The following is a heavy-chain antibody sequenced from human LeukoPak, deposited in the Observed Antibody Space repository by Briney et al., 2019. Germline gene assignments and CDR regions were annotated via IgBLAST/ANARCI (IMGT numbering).Heavy chain of an antibody. Sequence: GGSLRLSCAASGFTFSSYGMHWVRQAPGKGLEWVAVIWYDGSNKYYADSVKGRFTISRDNSKNTLYLQMNSLRAEDTAVYYCARDTEFAYDSLDPWGQGTLVTVSS. CDR2: IWYDGSNK. CDR1: GFTFSSYG. V-gene: IGHV3-33*01. D-gene: IGHD5-12*01. J-gene: IGHJ5*02. CDR3: ARDTEFAYDSLDP.